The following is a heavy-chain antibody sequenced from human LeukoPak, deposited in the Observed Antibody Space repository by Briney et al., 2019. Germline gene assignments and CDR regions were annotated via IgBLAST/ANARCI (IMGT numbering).Heavy chain of an antibody. CDR1: GFTFSGSA. Sequence: GGSLKLSCAASGFTFSGSAMHWVRQASGKGLEWVGRIRSKANSYATAYAASVKGRFTISRDDSKNTAYLQMNSLKTEDTGVYYCTRQGSMVRGVIIKEFDYWGQGTLVTVSS. V-gene: IGHV3-73*01. D-gene: IGHD3-10*01. CDR3: TRQGSMVRGVIIKEFDY. J-gene: IGHJ4*02. CDR2: IRSKANSYAT.